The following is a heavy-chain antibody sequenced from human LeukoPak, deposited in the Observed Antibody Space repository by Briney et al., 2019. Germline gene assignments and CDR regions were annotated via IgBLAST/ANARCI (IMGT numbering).Heavy chain of an antibody. J-gene: IGHJ3*02. V-gene: IGHV3-74*01. CDR1: GFTFSSYW. D-gene: IGHD3-22*01. CDR3: ARGYYDSSGYYSDAFDI. CDR2: INSDGSST. Sequence: PGGSLRLSCGASGFTFSSYWMHWVRQAPGKGLVWVSRINSDGSSTSYADSVKGRFTISRDNAKNTLYLQMNSLRAEDTAVYYCARGYYDSSGYYSDAFDIWGQGTMVTVSS.